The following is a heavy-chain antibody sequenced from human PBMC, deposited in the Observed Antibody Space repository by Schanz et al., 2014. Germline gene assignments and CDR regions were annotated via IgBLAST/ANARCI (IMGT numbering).Heavy chain of an antibody. Sequence: VQLVESGGALVQPGGSLRLSCSASGFTFSDHWMSRVRQPPGKGLEWVANIKGDSSEKNYVDSVKGRFTLSRDNAKKTMDLQMNSLRVEDTAVYYCARDPNSVNEIDYWGQGTLVTVSS. CDR3: ARDPNSVNEIDY. V-gene: IGHV3-7*03. J-gene: IGHJ4*02. CDR2: IKGDSSEK. CDR1: GFTFSDHW. D-gene: IGHD5-12*01.